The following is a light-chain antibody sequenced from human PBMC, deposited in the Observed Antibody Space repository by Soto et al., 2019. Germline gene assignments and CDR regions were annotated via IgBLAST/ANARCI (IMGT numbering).Light chain of an antibody. CDR3: QQYGSSPS. Sequence: EIVLTQSPGTLSLSPGESATLSCRASQYVSVRFLAWYQQKPGLAPRLLIYDASSRATGISDRFSGSGSGTDFTLTISRLEPEDFAVYYCQQYGSSPSFGGGTKVDIK. CDR1: QYVSVRF. CDR2: DAS. J-gene: IGKJ4*01. V-gene: IGKV3D-20*01.